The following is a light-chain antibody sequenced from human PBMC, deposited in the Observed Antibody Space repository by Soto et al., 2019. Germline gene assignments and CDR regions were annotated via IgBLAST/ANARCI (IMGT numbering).Light chain of an antibody. J-gene: IGKJ4*01. CDR3: QQYSRSPLT. V-gene: IGKV3-20*01. CDR2: GAS. Sequence: EIVLTQSPGTLSLSPGERATLSCRASQSVRSSHLAWYQQMPGQAPRLLIYGASHRATGIPDRFSGSGSGTDFTLTISRLGPEDFAVYYCQQYSRSPLTFGGGTKVEIK. CDR1: QSVRSSH.